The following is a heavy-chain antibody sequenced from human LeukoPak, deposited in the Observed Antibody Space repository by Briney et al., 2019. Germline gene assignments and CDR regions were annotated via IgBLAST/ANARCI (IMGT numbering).Heavy chain of an antibody. D-gene: IGHD3-22*01. CDR1: GFTFSSYW. CDR2: IKQDGSEK. CDR3: ARSSDYDSGDYYPFQH. V-gene: IGHV3-7*01. J-gene: IGHJ1*01. Sequence: GGSLRLSCAASGFTFSSYWMNWVRQAPGKGLEWVANIKQDGSEKFYVDSVKGRFTISRDNANNSLYLQMNSLRAEDTAVYYCARSSDYDSGDYYPFQHWGQGTLVTVSS.